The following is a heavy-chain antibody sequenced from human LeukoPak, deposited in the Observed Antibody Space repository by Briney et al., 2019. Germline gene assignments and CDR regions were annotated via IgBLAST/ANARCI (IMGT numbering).Heavy chain of an antibody. Sequence: GGSLRLSCAASGFTFSNAWMSWVRQAPGKGLEWVSVIYSDGGTYDADSVRGRFTISRDNSKKTLHLQMNSLRVEDTAVYYCAREALTGTYFDYWGQGALVTVSS. CDR2: IYSDGGT. CDR3: AREALTGTYFDY. J-gene: IGHJ4*02. D-gene: IGHD1-7*01. V-gene: IGHV3-66*01. CDR1: GFTFSNAW.